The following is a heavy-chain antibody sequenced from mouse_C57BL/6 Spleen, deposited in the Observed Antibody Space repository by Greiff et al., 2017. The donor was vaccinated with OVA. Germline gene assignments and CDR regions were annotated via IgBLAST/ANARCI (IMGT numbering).Heavy chain of an antibody. D-gene: IGHD4-1*01. CDR1: GYTFTDYE. CDR2: IDPETGGT. J-gene: IGHJ2*01. Sequence: QVQLQQSGAELVRPGASVTLSCKASGYTFTDYEMHWVKQTPVHGLEWIGAIDPETGGTAYNQKFKGKAILTADKSSSTAYMELRSLTSEDSAVYYGTRGKLGRGLFDYWGQGTTLTVSS. CDR3: TRGKLGRGLFDY. V-gene: IGHV1-15*01.